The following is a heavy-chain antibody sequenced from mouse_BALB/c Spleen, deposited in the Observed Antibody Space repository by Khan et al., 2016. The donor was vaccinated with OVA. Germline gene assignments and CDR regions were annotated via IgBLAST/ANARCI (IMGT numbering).Heavy chain of an antibody. CDR1: GFSLSRYN. CDR2: IWGGGGT. Sequence: QVQLKESGPGLVAPSQSLSITCTVSGFSLSRYNIHWVRQPPGKGLEWLGMIWGGGGTDYNSTLTSRLSISKDNSKSQVFLKMNSLQTDDSAMYYCARAYYRYDGYDAMDYWGQGTSVTVSS. D-gene: IGHD2-14*01. V-gene: IGHV2-6-4*01. CDR3: ARAYYRYDGYDAMDY. J-gene: IGHJ4*01.